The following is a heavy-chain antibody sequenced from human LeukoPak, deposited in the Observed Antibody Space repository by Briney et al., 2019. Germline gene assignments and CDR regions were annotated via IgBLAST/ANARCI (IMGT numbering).Heavy chain of an antibody. CDR3: AGSTSPRDYYYYMDV. J-gene: IGHJ6*03. D-gene: IGHD2-2*01. CDR1: GFTFSSYS. Sequence: GGSLRLSCAASGFTFSSYSMNRVRQAPGKGLEWVSYISSSSSTIYYADSVKGRFTISRDNAKNSLYLQMNSLRAEDTAVYYCAGSTSPRDYYYYMDVWGKGTTVTVSS. CDR2: ISSSSSTI. V-gene: IGHV3-48*04.